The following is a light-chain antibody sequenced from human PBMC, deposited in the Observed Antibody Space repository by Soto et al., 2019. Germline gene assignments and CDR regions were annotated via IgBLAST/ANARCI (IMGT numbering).Light chain of an antibody. CDR1: QSVSSSY. CDR3: QQYGGSPQT. Sequence: EIVLTQSPGTLSLSPGERATLSCRASQSVSSSYLAWYQQKPGQAPRLLIYGASSRATGIPDRFSGSGSGTDFTLTISRLDPEDCAVYYCQQYGGSPQTFGQGTRVEIK. CDR2: GAS. V-gene: IGKV3-20*01. J-gene: IGKJ1*01.